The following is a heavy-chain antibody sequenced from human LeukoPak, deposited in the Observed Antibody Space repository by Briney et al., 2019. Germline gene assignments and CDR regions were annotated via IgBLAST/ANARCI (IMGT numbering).Heavy chain of an antibody. CDR3: ARGGLSVGALPHAFDI. CDR2: FDPEDGET. V-gene: IGHV1-24*01. D-gene: IGHD1-26*01. Sequence: ASVKVSCKVSGYTLTELSMHWVRQAPGKGLEWMGGFDPEDGETIYAQKFQGRVTMTEDTSTDTAYMELSSLRSEDTAVYYCARGGLSVGALPHAFDIWGQGTMVTVSS. J-gene: IGHJ3*02. CDR1: GYTLTELS.